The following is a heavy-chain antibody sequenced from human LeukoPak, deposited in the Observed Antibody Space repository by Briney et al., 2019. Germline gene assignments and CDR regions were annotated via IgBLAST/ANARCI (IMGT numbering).Heavy chain of an antibody. J-gene: IGHJ4*02. D-gene: IGHD1-26*01. CDR2: ISSSSSTI. Sequence: GGSLRLSCAASGFTFSSYSMNWVRQAPGKGLEWVSYISSSSSTIYYADSVKGRFTISRDNAKNSLYLQMNSLRAEDTAVYYCARDYGLSGSYVGPFDYWGQGTLVTVSS. V-gene: IGHV3-48*04. CDR3: ARDYGLSGSYVGPFDY. CDR1: GFTFSSYS.